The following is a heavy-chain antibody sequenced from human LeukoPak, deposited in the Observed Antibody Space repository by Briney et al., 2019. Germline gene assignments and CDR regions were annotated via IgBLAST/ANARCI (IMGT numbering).Heavy chain of an antibody. CDR1: GFTFSSYG. CDR3: AKDRCSNGIGCYYYYMDV. V-gene: IGHV3-30*02. CDR2: IQYDRSNE. D-gene: IGHD2-8*01. Sequence: GGSLRLSCAASGFTFSSYGMHWVRQALGKGLEWVAYIQYDRSNEQYAHSVKGRFRISRDNSKNILYLQMNSLRAEDTAVYYCAKDRCSNGIGCYYYYMDVWGKGTTVTISS. J-gene: IGHJ6*03.